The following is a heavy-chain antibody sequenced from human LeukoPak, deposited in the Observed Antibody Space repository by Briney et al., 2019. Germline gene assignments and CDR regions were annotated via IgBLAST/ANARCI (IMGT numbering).Heavy chain of an antibody. D-gene: IGHD2-2*01. CDR1: GFPFSTYW. CDR2: IKYEGIEK. V-gene: IGHV3-7*04. Sequence: GGPLRLSCAASGFPFSTYWMPWVRKVPGKRLEWVANIKYEGIEKYHVDSVKGRFTISRDNAKNSLYLQMNSLRTEDTAVYYCARDTVVVPQGDAFDLWGQGTMVTVSS. J-gene: IGHJ3*01. CDR3: ARDTVVVPQGDAFDL.